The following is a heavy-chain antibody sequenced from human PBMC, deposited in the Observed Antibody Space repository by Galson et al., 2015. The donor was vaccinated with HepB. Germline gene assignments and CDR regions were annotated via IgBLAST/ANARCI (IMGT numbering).Heavy chain of an antibody. CDR2: IQRDGSTI. V-gene: IGHV3-74*03. D-gene: IGHD6-19*01. J-gene: IGHJ5*02. Sequence: SLRLSCAASGFTFSTYWMHWVRHAPGKGPVWVSRIQRDGSTITYADSVKGRFTISRDNAKSTLYLQMNSLRAEDTAVYYCARELAVAGSWFDPWGQGTLVTVSS. CDR3: ARELAVAGSWFDP. CDR1: GFTFSTYW.